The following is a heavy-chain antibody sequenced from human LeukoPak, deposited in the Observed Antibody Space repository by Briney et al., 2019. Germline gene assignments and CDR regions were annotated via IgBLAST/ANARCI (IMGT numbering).Heavy chain of an antibody. J-gene: IGHJ4*02. V-gene: IGHV3-11*04. D-gene: IGHD1-7*01. CDR1: GFSFSDYY. Sequence: GGSLRLSCAASGFSFSDYYMSWIRQAPGKGLEWVSYISSSGDTMFYSDSVKGPFTISRDNGKKSLFLEINSLRAEDAAIYYCARVMGNYASDYWGQGALVTVSS. CDR2: ISSSGDTM. CDR3: ARVMGNYASDY.